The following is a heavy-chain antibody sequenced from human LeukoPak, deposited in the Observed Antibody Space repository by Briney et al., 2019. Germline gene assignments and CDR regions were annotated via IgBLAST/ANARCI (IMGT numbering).Heavy chain of an antibody. CDR2: IYYSGTT. D-gene: IGHD6-13*01. V-gene: IGHV4-59*01. CDR3: ARGAAAGKGDAFDI. J-gene: IGHJ3*02. CDR1: GDSIRKYY. Sequence: SETLSLTCGVSGDSIRKYYWTWIRQPPGKGLEWIGQIYYSGTTNYNPSLKSRVTISVDTSRNQFSLKLSSVTAADTAVYYCARGAAAGKGDAFDIWGQGTMVTVSS.